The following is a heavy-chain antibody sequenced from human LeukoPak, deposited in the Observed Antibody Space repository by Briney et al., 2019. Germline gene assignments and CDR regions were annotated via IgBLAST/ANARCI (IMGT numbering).Heavy chain of an antibody. J-gene: IGHJ4*02. V-gene: IGHV1-8*01. CDR3: ANDQSVLRYFDWLLFHFDY. CDR1: GYTFTSYD. D-gene: IGHD3-9*01. Sequence: ASVKVSCKASGYTFTSYDINWVRQATGQGLEWMGWMNPNSGNTGYAQKFQGRVTMTRNTSISTAYMELSSLRSEDTAVYYCANDQSVLRYFDWLLFHFDYWGQGTLVTVSS. CDR2: MNPNSGNT.